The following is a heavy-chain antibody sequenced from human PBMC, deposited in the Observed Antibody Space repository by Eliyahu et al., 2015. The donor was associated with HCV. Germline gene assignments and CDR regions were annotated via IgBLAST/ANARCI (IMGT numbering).Heavy chain of an antibody. Sequence: QVQLEQSGIEVKKPGASVRVXCKASGYTFIXFXXSWVRQAPGQGLEWMGWXXPQNGNTNYAQKLQGRVTFTTDTSTATTYMELRGLRSDDSAVYYCVRDDGDVYNTYHLQYMDVWGQGTTVTVSS. CDR3: VRDDGDVYNTYHLQYMDV. CDR2: XXPQNGNT. V-gene: IGHV1-18*01. J-gene: IGHJ6*03. D-gene: IGHD5-24*01. CDR1: GYTFIXFX.